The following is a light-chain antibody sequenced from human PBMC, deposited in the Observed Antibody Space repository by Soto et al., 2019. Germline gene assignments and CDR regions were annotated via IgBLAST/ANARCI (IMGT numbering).Light chain of an antibody. Sequence: EIVLTQSPATLSLSPGERATLSCRASQSVSSYLAWYQQKPGQAPRLLIYDASNRATGIPARFSGSGSGTDFTLTISSLEPEDFAVYYCQQRSNWPITFAQGTKVDI. CDR3: QQRSNWPIT. J-gene: IGKJ1*01. CDR1: QSVSSY. CDR2: DAS. V-gene: IGKV3-11*01.